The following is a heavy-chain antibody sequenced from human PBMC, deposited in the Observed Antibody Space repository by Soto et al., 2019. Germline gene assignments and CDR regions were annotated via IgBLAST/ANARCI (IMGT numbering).Heavy chain of an antibody. D-gene: IGHD2-15*01. Sequence: PVKVSCKASGGTFSSYAISWVRQAPGQGLEWMGGTIPIFGTANYAQKFQGRVTITADESTSTAYMELSSLRSEDTAVYYCARXNPSCSGGSCYSFYFDYWGQGTLVTVSS. V-gene: IGHV1-69*13. CDR3: ARXNPSCSGGSCYSFYFDY. J-gene: IGHJ4*02. CDR1: GGTFSSYA. CDR2: TIPIFGTA.